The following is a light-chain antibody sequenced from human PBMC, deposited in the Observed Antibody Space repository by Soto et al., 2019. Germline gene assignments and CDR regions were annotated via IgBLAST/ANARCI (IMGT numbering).Light chain of an antibody. Sequence: EIVMTQSPATLSVSVGERATLSCRASQSVGTKLAWYQQTPGQAPRLLIYGASTRATGVPARFSGSGSGTEFTLTISSLQSEDFGIYYCHQFNNWQTFGXGT. CDR2: GAS. CDR1: QSVGTK. CDR3: HQFNNWQT. V-gene: IGKV3-15*01. J-gene: IGKJ1*01.